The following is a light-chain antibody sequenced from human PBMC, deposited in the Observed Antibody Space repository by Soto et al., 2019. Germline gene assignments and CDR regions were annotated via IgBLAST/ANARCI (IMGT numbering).Light chain of an antibody. V-gene: IGKV3-11*01. Sequence: EIVLTQSPATLSLSPGERATLSCRASQSVSSYLAWYQQKPGQAPRLLIYDASNRATGIPARCSGSGSGTDFTLTISSLEPEDFAVYYCQQRSDWPLTFGGGTKVEI. J-gene: IGKJ4*01. CDR1: QSVSSY. CDR2: DAS. CDR3: QQRSDWPLT.